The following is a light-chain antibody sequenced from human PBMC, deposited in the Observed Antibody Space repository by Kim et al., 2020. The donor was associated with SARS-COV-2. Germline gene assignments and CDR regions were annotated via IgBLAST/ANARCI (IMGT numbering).Light chain of an antibody. V-gene: IGLV2-14*03. CDR2: DVS. CDR3: SSYTSSGTWV. CDR1: SSDY. J-gene: IGLJ3*02. Sequence: QSALTQPASVSGSPGQSITISCTGPSSDYVSWYQQHPGKAPKYMIYDVSKRPSGVSYRFSGSKSATTASLTISGLQAEDEADYYCSSYTSSGTWVFG.